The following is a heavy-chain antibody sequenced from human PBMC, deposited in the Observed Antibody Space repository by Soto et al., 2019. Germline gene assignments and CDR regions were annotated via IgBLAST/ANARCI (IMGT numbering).Heavy chain of an antibody. Sequence: SETLALTCAVSGVSISSDAYYWSWIRQHPGKGLEWIGYISYSGSTYYNPSLKSRVTMSVDTSKNQFSLKLTSVTAADTAVYYCARYSFRDTRSKFDYWGQGTLVNGSS. D-gene: IGHD1-26*01. CDR2: ISYSGST. V-gene: IGHV4-31*11. J-gene: IGHJ4*02. CDR1: GVSISSDAYY. CDR3: ARYSFRDTRSKFDY.